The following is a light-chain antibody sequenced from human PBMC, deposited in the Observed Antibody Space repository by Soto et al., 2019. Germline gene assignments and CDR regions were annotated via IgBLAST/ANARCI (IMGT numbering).Light chain of an antibody. CDR1: QSFSRSF. J-gene: IGKJ5*01. Sequence: EIVLTQSPGTLSLSPGERATLSCRASQSFSRSFLAWYQQKPGQGPRLLTYGASTRATGIPDRFSGSGSGTDFTLSITRLEPEDFAVYYCQQYASSPITFGQGTRLEIK. V-gene: IGKV3-20*01. CDR2: GAS. CDR3: QQYASSPIT.